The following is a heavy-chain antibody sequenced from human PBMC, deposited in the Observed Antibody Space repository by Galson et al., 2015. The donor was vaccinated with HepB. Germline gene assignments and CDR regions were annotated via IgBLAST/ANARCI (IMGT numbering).Heavy chain of an antibody. CDR1: GFTFSSYD. J-gene: IGHJ4*02. V-gene: IGHV3-13*01. D-gene: IGHD6-13*01. Sequence: SLRLSCAASGFTFSSYDMHWVRQATGKGLEWVSAIGTAGDTYYPGSVKGRFTISRENAKNSLYLQMNSLRAGDTAVYYCAATGKAAGTDDYWGQGTLVTVSS. CDR2: IGTAGDT. CDR3: AATGKAAGTDDY.